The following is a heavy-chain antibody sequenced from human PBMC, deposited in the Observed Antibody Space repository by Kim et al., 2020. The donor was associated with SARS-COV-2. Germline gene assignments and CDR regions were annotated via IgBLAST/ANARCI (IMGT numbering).Heavy chain of an antibody. J-gene: IGHJ3*02. CDR3: AQGYAFDI. V-gene: IGHV4-4*07. D-gene: IGHD5-18*01. Sequence: GSTNYTPPLMSRVTMSVDTSKNQFSLKLSSVTAADTAVYYCAQGYAFDIWGRGTMLTVSS. CDR2: GST.